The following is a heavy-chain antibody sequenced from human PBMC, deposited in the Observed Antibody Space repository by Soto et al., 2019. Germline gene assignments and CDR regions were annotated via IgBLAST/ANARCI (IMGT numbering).Heavy chain of an antibody. J-gene: IGHJ4*02. CDR3: VRDERSDYNPIDS. CDR2: AYYTGST. D-gene: IGHD4-17*01. Sequence: PSETLSLTCIVSNGSIITSNYYWGWVRQPPGRGLEWIGVAYYTGSTYYNPSLKSRVAISVHTSTNQFSLQLRSVTAADTAVYYCVRDERSDYNPIDSWGQGTLVTVSS. V-gene: IGHV4-39*07. CDR1: NGSIITSNYY.